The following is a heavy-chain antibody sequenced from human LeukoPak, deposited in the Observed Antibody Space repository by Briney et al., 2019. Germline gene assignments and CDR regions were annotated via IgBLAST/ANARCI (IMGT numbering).Heavy chain of an antibody. CDR1: GGSFSGYL. J-gene: IGHJ5*02. D-gene: IGHD2-21*01. CDR3: AGGPRESYYNWFDP. V-gene: IGHV4-34*01. CDR2: INHSGSA. Sequence: PSETLSLTCGVYGGSFSGYLWNWIHQPPGKDLEWLGEINHSGSANYHPSLKSRVTISVDTSKNQVSLSLSSVTAADTAVYYCAGGPRESYYNWFDPSGQGTLVAVSS.